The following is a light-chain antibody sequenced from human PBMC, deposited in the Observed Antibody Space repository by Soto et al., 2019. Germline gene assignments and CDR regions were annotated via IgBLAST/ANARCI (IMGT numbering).Light chain of an antibody. V-gene: IGKV3D-15*01. CDR1: ENVGTN. J-gene: IGKJ4*01. CDR3: QQYNNWGLS. CDR2: GSS. Sequence: TQSPATLSVSPGERVTLSCRASENVGTNLAWYQQRLGQPPRLLIYGSSTRATGISATFSGSGSRTEFTLTISSLQSEDSAVYYCQQYNNWGLSFGGGTRVEIK.